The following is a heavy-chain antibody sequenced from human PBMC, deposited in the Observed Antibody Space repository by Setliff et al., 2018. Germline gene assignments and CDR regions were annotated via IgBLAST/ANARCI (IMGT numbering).Heavy chain of an antibody. Sequence: SETLSLTCTVSDGSISSGDYYWNWIRQPAGEGLEWIGHIQTSGSTNYNPSLRSRVTISVDTSKNQFSLKLSSVTAADTAVYYCARRETYYNFWSGYYAYWGQGTLVTVSS. CDR1: DGSISSGDYY. J-gene: IGHJ4*02. D-gene: IGHD3-3*01. CDR2: IQTSGST. V-gene: IGHV4-61*09. CDR3: ARRETYYNFWSGYYAY.